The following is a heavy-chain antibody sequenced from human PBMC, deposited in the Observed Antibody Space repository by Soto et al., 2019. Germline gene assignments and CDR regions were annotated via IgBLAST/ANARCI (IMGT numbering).Heavy chain of an antibody. V-gene: IGHV3-33*06. CDR2: IWYDGSNK. D-gene: IGHD3-3*01. CDR3: AKDPRAPYYDFWSGPSPPI. Sequence: QVQLVESGGGVVQPGRSLRLSCAASGFTFSSYGMHWVRQAPGKGLEWVAVIWYDGSNKYYADSVKGRFTISRDNSKNTLYLQMNSLRAEDTAVYYCAKDPRAPYYDFWSGPSPPIWGQGTMVTVSS. J-gene: IGHJ3*02. CDR1: GFTFSSYG.